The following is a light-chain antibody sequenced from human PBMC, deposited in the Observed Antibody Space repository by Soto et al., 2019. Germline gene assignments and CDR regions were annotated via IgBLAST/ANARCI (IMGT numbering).Light chain of an antibody. CDR1: QSISTW. CDR2: KAS. Sequence: DIQMTQSPSTLPASVGDRVTITCRANQSISTWLAWYQQKPGKAPNLLIYKASRLETGVPSRFSGSGSGTEIAFTLSFLLPDEFATQYCTPYNGFSLLTFSGGAKADIK. CDR3: TPYNGFSLLT. V-gene: IGKV1-5*03. J-gene: IGKJ4*01.